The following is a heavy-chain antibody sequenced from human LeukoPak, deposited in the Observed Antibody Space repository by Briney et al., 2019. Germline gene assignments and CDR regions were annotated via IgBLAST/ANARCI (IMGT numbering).Heavy chain of an antibody. CDR1: GFTFSDYY. Sequence: GSLRLSCAASGFTFSDYYMSWIRQAPGKGLEWVSYISSSGSTIYYADSVKGRFTISRDNAKNSLYLQMNSLRAEDTAAYYCARDAGYCSSTSCYTEFGGQGTLVTASS. V-gene: IGHV3-11*04. CDR3: ARDAGYCSSTSCYTEF. J-gene: IGHJ4*02. CDR2: ISSSGSTI. D-gene: IGHD2-2*02.